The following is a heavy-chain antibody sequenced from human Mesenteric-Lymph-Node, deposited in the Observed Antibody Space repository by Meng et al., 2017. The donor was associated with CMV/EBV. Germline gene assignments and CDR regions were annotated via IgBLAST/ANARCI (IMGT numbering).Heavy chain of an antibody. CDR1: GYTFNGYY. Sequence: SGYTFNGYYMHWVRQAPGQGLEWMGWINPNSGGTNYAQKFQGRVTMTRDTSISTAYMELSRLRSDDTAVYYCARARGGQWLVSFSDYWGQGTLVTVSS. D-gene: IGHD6-19*01. V-gene: IGHV1-2*02. J-gene: IGHJ4*02. CDR2: INPNSGGT. CDR3: ARARGGQWLVSFSDY.